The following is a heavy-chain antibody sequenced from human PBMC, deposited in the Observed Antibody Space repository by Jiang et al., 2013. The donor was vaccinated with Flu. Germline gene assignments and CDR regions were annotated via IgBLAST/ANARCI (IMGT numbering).Heavy chain of an antibody. D-gene: IGHD6-19*01. V-gene: IGHV3-15*01. CDR3: TTDQQWLVRVGMDV. CDR1: GFTFSNAW. Sequence: ASGFTFSNAWMGWVRQAPGKGLEWVGRIKSKTDGGTTDYAAPVKGRFTISRGDSKNTLYLQMNSLKTEDTAVYYCTTDQQWLVRVGMDVWGQGTTVTVSS. J-gene: IGHJ6*02. CDR2: IKSKTDGGTT.